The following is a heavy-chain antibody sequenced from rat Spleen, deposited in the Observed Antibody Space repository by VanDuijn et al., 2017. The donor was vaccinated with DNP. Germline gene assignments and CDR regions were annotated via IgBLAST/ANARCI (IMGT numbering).Heavy chain of an antibody. CDR1: GYTFTSYY. J-gene: IGHJ1*01. Sequence: QVQLQQSGAELAKPGSSVKISCKASGYTFTSYYIGWIKQTTGQGLEYIGYIHAGSGGTDYSEKFKGKATLTVDRSSSTAFMQLSSLTPDDSAVYYCARRRLPYWYFDFWGPGTMVTLSS. CDR3: ARRRLPYWYFDF. CDR2: IHAGSGGT. D-gene: IGHD1-4*01. V-gene: IGHV1-43*01.